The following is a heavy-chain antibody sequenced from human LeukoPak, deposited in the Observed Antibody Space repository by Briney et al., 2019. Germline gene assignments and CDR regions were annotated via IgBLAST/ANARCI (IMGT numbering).Heavy chain of an antibody. D-gene: IGHD2-2*01. J-gene: IGHJ5*02. CDR1: GGSISSYY. V-gene: IGHV4-59*01. CDR2: IYYSGST. CDR3: ARTTEDCSSTSCYQYWFDP. Sequence: SETLSLTCTVPGGSISSYYWSWIRQPPGKGLEWIGYIYYSGSTNYNPSLKSRVTISVDTSKNQISLKVRSVTAADTAVYYRARTTEDCSSTSCYQYWFDPWGQGTLVTVSS.